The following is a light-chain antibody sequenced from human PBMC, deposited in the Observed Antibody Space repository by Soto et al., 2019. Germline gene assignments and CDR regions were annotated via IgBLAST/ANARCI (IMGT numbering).Light chain of an antibody. CDR3: QQRSNWPPIT. CDR2: DAS. Sequence: IVWTQSPGTLSLSPGERATLSCRASQSIRSNYLAWYQQKPGQAPRLLIYDASNRATGIPARFSGSGSGTDFTLTISSLEPEDFAVYYCQQRSNWPPITFGQGTRLEIK. CDR1: QSIRSNY. V-gene: IGKV3-11*01. J-gene: IGKJ5*01.